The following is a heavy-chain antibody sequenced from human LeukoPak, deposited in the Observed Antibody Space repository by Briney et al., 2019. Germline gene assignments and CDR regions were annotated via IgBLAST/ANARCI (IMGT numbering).Heavy chain of an antibody. CDR2: IYSGGST. CDR3: AREENRYGSGYYYGMDV. D-gene: IGHD3-10*01. Sequence: PGGSLRLSCAASGFTVSSNYMSWVRQAPGKGLEWVSVIYSGGSTYYADSVKGRFTISRDNSKNTLNLQMNSLRDEDTAVYYCAREENRYGSGYYYGMDVWGQGTTVTVSS. V-gene: IGHV3-66*01. CDR1: GFTVSSNY. J-gene: IGHJ6*02.